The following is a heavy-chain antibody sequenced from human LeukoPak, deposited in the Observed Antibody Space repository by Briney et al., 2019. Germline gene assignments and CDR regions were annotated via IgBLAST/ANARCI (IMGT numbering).Heavy chain of an antibody. V-gene: IGHV1-18*01. CDR1: GYTFTSYG. CDR3: ARGKDIVATTVLEPDAFDI. J-gene: IGHJ3*02. Sequence: ASVKVSCKASGYTFTSYGISWVRQAPGQGLEWMGWISAHNGNTNYAQKLQGRVTMTTDTSTSTAYMELRSLRSDDTAVYYCARGKDIVATTVLEPDAFDIWGQGTMVTVSS. CDR2: ISAHNGNT. D-gene: IGHD5-12*01.